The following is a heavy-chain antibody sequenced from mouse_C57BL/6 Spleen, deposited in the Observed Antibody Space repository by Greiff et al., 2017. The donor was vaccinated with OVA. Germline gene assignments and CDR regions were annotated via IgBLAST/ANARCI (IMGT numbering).Heavy chain of an antibody. CDR3: ARKGGVTTGFAD. V-gene: IGHV1-53*01. CDR2: INPSNGGT. Sequence: QVQLQQPGTELVKPGASVKLSCKASGYTFTSYWMHWVKQRPGQGLEWIGNINPSNGGTNYNEKFKSKATLTVDKSSSTAYMQLSSLTSEDSAVDYCARKGGVTTGFADWGQGTLVTVSA. D-gene: IGHD2-2*01. J-gene: IGHJ3*01. CDR1: GYTFTSYW.